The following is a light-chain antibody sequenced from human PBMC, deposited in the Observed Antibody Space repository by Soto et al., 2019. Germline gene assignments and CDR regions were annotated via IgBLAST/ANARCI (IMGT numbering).Light chain of an antibody. J-gene: IGKJ4*01. Sequence: ETVMTQSPASLSASPGDEATLSCRASQSVGRNVAWYRQKVGQAPRLLIYTESTRATGIPVRFSGSGSGTEFTLTISGLQSDDFATYYCLQNNEWPLTFGGGTKVEIK. CDR1: QSVGRN. V-gene: IGKV3D-15*01. CDR2: TES. CDR3: LQNNEWPLT.